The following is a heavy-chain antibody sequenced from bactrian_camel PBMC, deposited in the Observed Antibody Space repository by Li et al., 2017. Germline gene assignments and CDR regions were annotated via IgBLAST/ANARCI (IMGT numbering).Heavy chain of an antibody. D-gene: IGHD6*01. CDR3: TTNRYGACRQ. V-gene: IGHV3S53*01. CDR2: IDSADRT. J-gene: IGHJ4*01. CDR1: STTYC. Sequence: HVQLVESGGGSVQAGGSLRLSCAASSTTYCMGWFRQAPGKEPEGVAAIDSADRTAYADSVKGRFTISKDSAKNTLYLQMNNLKSEDTALYYCTTNRYGACRQWGQGTQVTVS.